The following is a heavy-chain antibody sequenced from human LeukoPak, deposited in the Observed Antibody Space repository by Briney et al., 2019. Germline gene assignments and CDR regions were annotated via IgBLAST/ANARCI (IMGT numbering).Heavy chain of an antibody. CDR2: INHSGST. V-gene: IGHV4-34*01. CDR1: GGSFSDYY. Sequence: SETLSLTCAVYGGSFSDYYWSWIRQPPGKGLEWIGEINHSGSTNYNPSLKSRVTISVDTSKNQFSLKLSSVTAADTAVYYCARSTPVFNGDYVWFDPWGQGTLVTVSS. J-gene: IGHJ5*02. D-gene: IGHD4-17*01. CDR3: ARSTPVFNGDYVWFDP.